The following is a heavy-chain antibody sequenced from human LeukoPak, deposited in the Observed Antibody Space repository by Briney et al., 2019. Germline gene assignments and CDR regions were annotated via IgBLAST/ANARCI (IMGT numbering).Heavy chain of an antibody. D-gene: IGHD1-26*01. V-gene: IGHV1-69*05. Sequence: SVKVSCKASGGTFSSYAISWVRQAPGQGLEWMGGIIPIFGTANYAQKFQGRVTMTRDTSTSTVYMELSSLRSEDTAVYYCARDGGGGSYSHFDYWGQGTLVTVSS. CDR1: GGTFSSYA. J-gene: IGHJ4*02. CDR3: ARDGGGGSYSHFDY. CDR2: IIPIFGTA.